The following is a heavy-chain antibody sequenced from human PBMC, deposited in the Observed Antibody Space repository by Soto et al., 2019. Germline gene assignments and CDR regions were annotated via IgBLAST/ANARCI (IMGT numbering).Heavy chain of an antibody. V-gene: IGHV1-2*02. CDR2: INPATGAA. CDR1: GYPVTAYY. J-gene: IGHJ3*02. D-gene: IGHD3-3*01. Sequence: QLHLVQSGAVVKKPRASVTVSCSASGYPVTAYYMHWVRQAPGRGLEWMGGINPATGAAKYTQTFQGRVTLTRDTAPSTVFMELSGLISGDTAVFYCARGGGVGVAGSAAFDMWGQGTLVTVSS. CDR3: ARGGGVGVAGSAAFDM.